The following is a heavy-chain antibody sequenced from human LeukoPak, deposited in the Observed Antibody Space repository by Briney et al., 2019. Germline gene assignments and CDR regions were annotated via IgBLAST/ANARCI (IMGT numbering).Heavy chain of an antibody. V-gene: IGHV4-61*02. CDR1: GGSISSGRYY. Sequence: SQTLSLTCTVSGGSISSGRYYWTWIRQPAGKGLEWIGRIYTSGSTKYNPSLKSRVTIAVDTSRNQFSLKLNSVTPEDTAVYYCARELVGEYYFDYWGQGTLVTVSS. CDR2: IYTSGST. CDR3: ARELVGEYYFDY. J-gene: IGHJ4*02. D-gene: IGHD1-26*01.